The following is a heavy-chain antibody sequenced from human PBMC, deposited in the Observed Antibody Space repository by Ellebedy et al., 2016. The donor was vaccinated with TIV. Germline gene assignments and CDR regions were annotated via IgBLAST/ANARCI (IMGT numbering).Heavy chain of an antibody. CDR2: INSDGSST. J-gene: IGHJ4*02. CDR3: AKDALTIVVVPPPFDY. V-gene: IGHV3-23*01. Sequence: GGSLRLSXAASGFTFSSYAMSWVRQAPGKGLVWVSRINSDGSSTSYADSVKGRFTISRDNSKNTLYLQMNSLRAEDTAVYYCAKDALTIVVVPPPFDYWGQGTLVTVSS. D-gene: IGHD2-21*01. CDR1: GFTFSSYA.